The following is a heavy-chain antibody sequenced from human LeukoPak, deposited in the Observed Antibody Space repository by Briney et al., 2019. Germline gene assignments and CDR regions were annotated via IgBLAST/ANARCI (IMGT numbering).Heavy chain of an antibody. Sequence: PGGSLRLSCVPSGLNFSSFVMHWVRQAPGKVLEWVAAIWYGGSNTNYADTVKGRFTISTDNSTNTLYLQLNSLRAEDTAVYYCARGPSAYPKRFDYWGQGTLVTVSS. V-gene: IGHV3-33*01. CDR3: ARGPSAYPKRFDY. CDR2: IWYGGSNT. CDR1: GLNFSSFV. J-gene: IGHJ4*02. D-gene: IGHD3-3*01.